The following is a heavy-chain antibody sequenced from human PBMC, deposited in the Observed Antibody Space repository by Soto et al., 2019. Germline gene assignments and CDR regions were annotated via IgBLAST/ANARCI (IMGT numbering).Heavy chain of an antibody. D-gene: IGHD2-8*02. V-gene: IGHV3-7*01. CDR1: GFTLNNYW. J-gene: IGHJ4*02. CDR3: ARDLVGITRGFNY. Sequence: QPGGSLRLSCAASGFTLNNYWMSWVRQAPGKGLEWVANIKHDGSEKHYVDSVKDRFTISRDNAKNSLYLQMNSLRAEDTAVYYCARDLVGITRGFNYWGQGILVTVSS. CDR2: IKHDGSEK.